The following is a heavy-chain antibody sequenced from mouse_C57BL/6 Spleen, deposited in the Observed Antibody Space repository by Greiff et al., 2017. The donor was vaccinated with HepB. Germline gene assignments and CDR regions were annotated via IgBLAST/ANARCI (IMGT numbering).Heavy chain of an antibody. CDR3: ASSGYDYGYYAMDY. D-gene: IGHD2-4*01. V-gene: IGHV1-76*01. J-gene: IGHJ4*01. Sequence: VQLQQSGAELVRPGASVKLSCKASGYTFTDYYINWVKQRPGQGLEWIARIYPGSGNTYYNEKFKGKATLTAEKSSSTAYMQLSSLTSEDSAVYCCASSGYDYGYYAMDYWGQGTSVTVSS. CDR2: IYPGSGNT. CDR1: GYTFTDYY.